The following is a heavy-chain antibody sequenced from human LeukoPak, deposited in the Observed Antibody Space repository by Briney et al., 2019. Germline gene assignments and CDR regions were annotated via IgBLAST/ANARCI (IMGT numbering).Heavy chain of an antibody. J-gene: IGHJ6*03. CDR1: GFTFSSYA. V-gene: IGHV3-23*01. CDR3: AKDPGYSSGWPTYYYYYYMDV. Sequence: GGSLRLSCAASGFTFSSYAMNWVRQAPGKGLEWVSAISGSGDSTYYADSVRGRFTISRDNSKNTLYLQMNSLRAEDTAVYYCAKDPGYSSGWPTYYYYYYMDVWGKGTTVTVSS. CDR2: ISGSGDST. D-gene: IGHD6-19*01.